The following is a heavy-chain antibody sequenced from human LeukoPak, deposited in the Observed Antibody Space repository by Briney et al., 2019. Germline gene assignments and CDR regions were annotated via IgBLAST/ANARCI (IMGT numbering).Heavy chain of an antibody. Sequence: PSETLSLTCTVSGGSISSYFWSWIRQPPGKGLEWIGYIYYSGSTNYNPSLKSRVTISVDTSKNQFSLRLSSVTAADTAVYYCARGAGNFDYWGQGTLATVSS. V-gene: IGHV4-59*01. CDR3: ARGAGNFDY. J-gene: IGHJ4*02. CDR1: GGSISSYF. D-gene: IGHD6-19*01. CDR2: IYYSGST.